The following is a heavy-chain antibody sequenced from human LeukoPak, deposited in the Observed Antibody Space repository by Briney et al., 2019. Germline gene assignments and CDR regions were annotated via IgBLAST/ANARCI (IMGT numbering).Heavy chain of an antibody. Sequence: GASPRLSCVASGFTFSSYAINWVRQAPGKGLEWVSGTSGSGGRTYYADSVKGRFTISRENSKNTLYLQMNSLRAEDTAVYYCAKVRLYGDYPEIDYWGQGTLVAVSS. V-gene: IGHV3-23*01. CDR3: AKVRLYGDYPEIDY. CDR2: TSGSGGRT. D-gene: IGHD4-17*01. J-gene: IGHJ4*02. CDR1: GFTFSSYA.